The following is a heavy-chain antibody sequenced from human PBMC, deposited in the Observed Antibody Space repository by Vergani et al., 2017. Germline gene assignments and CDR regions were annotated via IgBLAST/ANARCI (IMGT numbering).Heavy chain of an antibody. Sequence: QVQLQESGPGLVKPSETLSLTCSVSGGSMSGYYWSWIRQPPGKELEWIGDMYHSGSTNYNPSLETRVTISGDTSTNQFTLKLNSVTAAATAVYYCGGVGEFYGLGRRRFDLWGERGLVTVSS. CDR1: GGSMSGYY. V-gene: IGHV4-59*01. D-gene: IGHD3-10*01. CDR3: GGVGEFYGLGRRRFDL. J-gene: IGHJ4*02. CDR2: MYHSGST.